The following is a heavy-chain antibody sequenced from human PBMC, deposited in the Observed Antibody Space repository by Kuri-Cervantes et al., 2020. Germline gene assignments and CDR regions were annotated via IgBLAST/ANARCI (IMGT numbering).Heavy chain of an antibody. CDR3: ARAARRPYSYYFDY. Sequence: GESLKISCAASGFTFSTYDMHWVRQATGKGLEWVSAIGTAGDTYYPGSVKGRFTISRDNAKNSLYLQMNSLRAEDTAVYYCARAARRPYSYYFDYWGQGTLVTVSS. CDR2: IGTAGDT. D-gene: IGHD2-15*01. J-gene: IGHJ4*02. V-gene: IGHV3-13*01. CDR1: GFTFSTYD.